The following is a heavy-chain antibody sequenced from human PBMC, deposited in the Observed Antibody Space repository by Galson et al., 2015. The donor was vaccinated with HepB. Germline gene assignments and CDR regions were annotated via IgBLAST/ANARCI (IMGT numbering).Heavy chain of an antibody. CDR2: INTNTGNP. J-gene: IGHJ3*02. D-gene: IGHD1-26*01. V-gene: IGHV7-4-1*02. CDR3: ARDLVGATRAFDI. Sequence: SVKVSCKASGYTFTNYAMNWVRQAPGQGLEWMGWINTNTGNPTYAQGFTGRFVFSLDTSVSTAYLQISGLKAEDAAVYYCARDLVGATRAFDIWGQGTMVAVSS. CDR1: GYTFTNYA.